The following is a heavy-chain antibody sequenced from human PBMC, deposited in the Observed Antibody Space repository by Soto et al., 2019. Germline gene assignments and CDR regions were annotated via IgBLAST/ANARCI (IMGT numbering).Heavy chain of an antibody. CDR3: ARDRTDSGYSKNWPDP. D-gene: IGHD3-22*01. CDR2: IIPIFGTT. Sequence: ASVKVSCKASGWTCGSDAINWVRQARGQGLEWVGRIIPIFGTTNYAQNLQGRVTISADKSTLTSYMELHSLTSDDTALYYCARDRTDSGYSKNWPDPWGQGTQVTVSS. J-gene: IGHJ5*02. V-gene: IGHV1-69*06. CDR1: GWTCGSDA.